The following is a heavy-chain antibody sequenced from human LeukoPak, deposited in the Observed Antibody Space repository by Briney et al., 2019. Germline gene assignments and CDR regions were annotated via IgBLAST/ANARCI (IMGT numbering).Heavy chain of an antibody. CDR3: ARTVAVAGTFSLDS. CDR2: VFYTGST. V-gene: IGHV4-59*08. J-gene: IGHJ4*02. Sequence: SETLSLTCAVSGGSVDNYYWSWIRQPPGKGLEWIGYVFYTGSTHYRPSLRTRVTISLDTSKNHFSLRLSPATAADTAVYYCARTVAVAGTFSLDSWGQGTLVTVSS. D-gene: IGHD6-19*01. CDR1: GGSVDNYY.